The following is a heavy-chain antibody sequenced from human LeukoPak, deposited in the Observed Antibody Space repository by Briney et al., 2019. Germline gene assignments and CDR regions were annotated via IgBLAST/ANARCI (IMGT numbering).Heavy chain of an antibody. CDR3: ARGTTDGYSYGRFDY. J-gene: IGHJ4*02. CDR2: IYYSGTT. Sequence: PSETLSLTCTVSGGSISSGGFYWSCIRQHPGKGLEWLGYIYYSGTTYYNPSLKSRVTFSVDTSKNQCSLKLNPVTAADTALYYCARGTTDGYSYGRFDYWGQGTLVTVSS. V-gene: IGHV4-31*03. CDR1: GGSISSGGFY. D-gene: IGHD5-18*01.